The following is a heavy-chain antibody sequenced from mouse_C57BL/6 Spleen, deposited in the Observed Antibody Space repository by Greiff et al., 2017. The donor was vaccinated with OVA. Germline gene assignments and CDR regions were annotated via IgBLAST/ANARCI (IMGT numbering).Heavy chain of an antibody. V-gene: IGHV1-62-2*01. D-gene: IGHD2-5*01. CDR1: GYTFTEYT. CDR2: FYPGSGSI. Sequence: QVQLQQSGAELVKPGASVKLSCKASGYTFTEYTIHWVKQRSGQGLEWIGWFYPGSGSIKYNEKFKDKATLTADKSSSTVYMELSRLTSEDSAVYFCARHEEGDYSNYDFNWYFDGWGTGTTVTVSS. CDR3: ARHEEGDYSNYDFNWYFDG. J-gene: IGHJ1*03.